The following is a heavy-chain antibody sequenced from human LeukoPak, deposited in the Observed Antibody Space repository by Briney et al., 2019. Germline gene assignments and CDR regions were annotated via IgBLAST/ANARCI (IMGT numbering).Heavy chain of an antibody. CDR2: IYTSGST. CDR3: AREDYDSSEIDY. Sequence: SETLSLTCTVSGGSISTYYWTWIRQSAGKGLEWIGRIYTSGSTNYNPSLKSRVTMSVDTSKSQFSLKLSSVTAADTAVYYCAREDYDSSEIDYWGQGTLVTVSS. CDR1: GGSISTYY. D-gene: IGHD3-22*01. J-gene: IGHJ4*02. V-gene: IGHV4-4*07.